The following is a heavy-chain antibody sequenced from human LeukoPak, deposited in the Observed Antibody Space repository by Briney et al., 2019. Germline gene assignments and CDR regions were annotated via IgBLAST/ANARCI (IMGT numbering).Heavy chain of an antibody. D-gene: IGHD1-26*01. CDR1: GYTITGYY. CDR2: ISAYNGNT. CDR3: ARAWVVGVPGCDY. J-gene: IGHJ4*02. V-gene: IGHV1-18*04. Sequence: ALVKVSCKASGYTITGYYMHWVRQAPGQGLEWMGWISAYNGNTNYAQKLQGRVTMTTDTSTSTAYMELRSLRSDDTAVYYCARAWVVGVPGCDYWGQGTLVTVSS.